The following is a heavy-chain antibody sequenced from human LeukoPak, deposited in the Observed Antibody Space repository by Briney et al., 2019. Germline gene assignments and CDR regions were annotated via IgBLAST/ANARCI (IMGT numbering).Heavy chain of an antibody. V-gene: IGHV3-48*01. D-gene: IGHD4-17*01. CDR3: AKVGLRLGGDY. Sequence: GGSLRLSCAASGFTFSDYSMNWVRQAPGKGLEWVSYISSSSSTIQYAHSVKGRFTISRDNAKNSLYLQMNSLRAEDTAVYYCAKVGLRLGGDYWGQGTLVTVSS. CDR2: ISSSSSTI. J-gene: IGHJ4*02. CDR1: GFTFSDYS.